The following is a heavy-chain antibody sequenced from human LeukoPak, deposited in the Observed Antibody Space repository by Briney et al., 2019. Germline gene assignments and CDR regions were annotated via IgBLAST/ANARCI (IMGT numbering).Heavy chain of an antibody. CDR1: GFTFSSYA. Sequence: GGSLRLSCAASGFTFSSYAMSWVRQAPGKGLEWVSAISGSGGSTYYADSVKGRFTISRDNSKNTLYLQMNSLRAEDTAVYYCAKEPNYYGSGSYWGRYDYWGQGTLVTVSS. V-gene: IGHV3-23*01. D-gene: IGHD3-10*01. J-gene: IGHJ4*02. CDR2: ISGSGGST. CDR3: AKEPNYYGSGSYWGRYDY.